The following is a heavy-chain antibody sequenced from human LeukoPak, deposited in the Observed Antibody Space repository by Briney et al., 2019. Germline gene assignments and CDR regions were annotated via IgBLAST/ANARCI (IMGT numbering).Heavy chain of an antibody. CDR1: GGSFSGYY. CDR3: ARVGEFLWLGELYFDY. Sequence: SETLSLTRAVYGGSFSGYYWSWIRQPPGKGLEWIGEINHSGSTNYNPSLKSRVTISVDTSKNQFSLKLSSVTAADTAVYYCARVGEFLWLGELYFDYWGQGTLVTVSS. D-gene: IGHD3-10*01. CDR2: INHSGST. J-gene: IGHJ4*02. V-gene: IGHV4-34*01.